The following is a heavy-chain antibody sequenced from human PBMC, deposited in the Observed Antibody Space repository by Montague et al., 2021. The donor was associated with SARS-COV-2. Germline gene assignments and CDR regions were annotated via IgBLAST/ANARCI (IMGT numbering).Heavy chain of an antibody. CDR3: ARESGSFHDGGYFDY. Sequence: SLRLSCAASGFYFSYAMHWVRQAPGKGLEWVALISNDGSNKHYADSVTGRFTISRDNSKSTLYLQVNSLRAEDTAVYYCARESGSFHDGGYFDYWGQGSLVTVSS. J-gene: IGHJ4*02. CDR2: ISNDGSNK. CDR1: GFYFSYA. D-gene: IGHD1-26*01. V-gene: IGHV3-30*04.